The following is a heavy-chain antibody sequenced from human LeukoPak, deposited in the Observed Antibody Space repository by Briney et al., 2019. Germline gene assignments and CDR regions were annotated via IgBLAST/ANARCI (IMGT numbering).Heavy chain of an antibody. CDR2: ISYDGSNK. J-gene: IGHJ4*02. V-gene: IGHV3-30*03. CDR1: GFTFSSYG. CDR3: ASSWAYFDS. Sequence: GRSLRLSCAASGFTFSSYGMHWVRQAAGKGLEWVAVISYDGSNKYYADSVKGRFTISRDNSKNTLYLQMNSLRAEDTAVHYCASSWAYFDSWGQGTLVTVSS. D-gene: IGHD6-13*01.